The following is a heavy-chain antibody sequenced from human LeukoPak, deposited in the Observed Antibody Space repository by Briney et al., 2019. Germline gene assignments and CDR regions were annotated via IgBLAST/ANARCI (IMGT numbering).Heavy chain of an antibody. D-gene: IGHD5-18*01. Sequence: SGRSLRLSCAASGFSFSSYGMHWVRQAPGKGLEWVAVIWDDGTNKYYADSVKGRFTISRDNSKNTLYLQMNSLRAEDTAVYYCARDQRGFSYSKYYFDYWGQGTLVTVSS. CDR3: ARDQRGFSYSKYYFDY. CDR2: IWDDGTNK. CDR1: GFSFSSYG. J-gene: IGHJ4*02. V-gene: IGHV3-33*01.